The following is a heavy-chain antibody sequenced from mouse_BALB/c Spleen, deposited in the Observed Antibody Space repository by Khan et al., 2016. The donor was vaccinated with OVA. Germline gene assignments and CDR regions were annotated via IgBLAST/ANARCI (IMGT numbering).Heavy chain of an antibody. V-gene: IGHV3-2*02. J-gene: IGHJ3*01. Sequence: EVQLQESGPGLVKPSQSLSLTCTVTGYSITSDYAWNWIRQFPGNKLEWMGSISYSGSTSYIPSLKSRISLTRDTSKNQFFLQLNSVTTEDTATYYCARWFAYWGQGTLVTVSA. CDR3: ARWFAY. CDR2: ISYSGST. CDR1: GYSITSDYA.